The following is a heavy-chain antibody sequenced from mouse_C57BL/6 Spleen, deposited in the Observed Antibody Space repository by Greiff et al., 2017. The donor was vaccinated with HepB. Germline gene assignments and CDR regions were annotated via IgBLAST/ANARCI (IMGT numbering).Heavy chain of an antibody. CDR1: GFNIKDDY. Sequence: VQLQQSGAELVRPGASVKLSCTASGFNIKDDYMHWVKQRPEQGLEWIGWIDPENGDTEYASKFQGKATITADTSSNTAYLQLSSLTSEDTAVYYCTTGAGSSPFDYWGQGTTLTVSS. D-gene: IGHD1-1*01. CDR3: TTGAGSSPFDY. V-gene: IGHV14-4*01. J-gene: IGHJ2*01. CDR2: IDPENGDT.